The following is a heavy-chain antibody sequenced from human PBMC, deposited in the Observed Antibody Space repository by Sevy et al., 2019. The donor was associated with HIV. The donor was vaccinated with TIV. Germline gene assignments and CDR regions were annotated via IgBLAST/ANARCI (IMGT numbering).Heavy chain of an antibody. J-gene: IGHJ1*01. CDR2: FDPEDGET. D-gene: IGHD3-22*01. V-gene: IGHV1-24*01. Sequence: ASVTVSCKVSGYTLTELSMHWVRQAPGKGLEWMGGFDPEDGETIYAQKFQGRVTMTEDTSTDTAYMELSSLRSEDTAGYYCATYRGDDYYDSSGFQHWGQGTLVTVS. CDR3: ATYRGDDYYDSSGFQH. CDR1: GYTLTELS.